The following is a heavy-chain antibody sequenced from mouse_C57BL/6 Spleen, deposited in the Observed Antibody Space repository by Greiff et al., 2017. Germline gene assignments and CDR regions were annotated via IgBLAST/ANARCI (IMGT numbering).Heavy chain of an antibody. CDR1: GYTFTSYW. Sequence: QVQLQQPGAELVKPGASVKMSCKASGYTFTSYWITWAKQRPGQGLEWIGDIYPGSGSTNYNEKVKSKAPLTVDTSSSTAYMQLSSLKSEDSAVYYCASDGYDGKFAYWGQGTLVTVSA. D-gene: IGHD2-2*01. V-gene: IGHV1-55*01. CDR2: IYPGSGST. CDR3: ASDGYDGKFAY. J-gene: IGHJ3*01.